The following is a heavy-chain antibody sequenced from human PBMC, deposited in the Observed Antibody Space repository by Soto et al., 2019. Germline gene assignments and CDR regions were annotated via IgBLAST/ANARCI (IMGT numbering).Heavy chain of an antibody. Sequence: PSETLSLTCAVYGGSFSTYYWSCIRQPPGKGLEWIGEINDRGSTNCNPSLKSRVTISVDTSKNQFSLKLTSVTAADTALYYCARVRMITATLYYYYAMDVWGQGTTVTVSS. V-gene: IGHV4-34*01. D-gene: IGHD3-16*01. J-gene: IGHJ6*02. CDR1: GGSFSTYY. CDR2: INDRGST. CDR3: ARVRMITATLYYYYAMDV.